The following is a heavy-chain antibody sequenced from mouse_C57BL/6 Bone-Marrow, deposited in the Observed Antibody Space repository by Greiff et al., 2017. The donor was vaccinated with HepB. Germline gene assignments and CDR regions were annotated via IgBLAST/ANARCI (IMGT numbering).Heavy chain of an antibody. D-gene: IGHD1-1*01. CDR1: GYAFTNYL. J-gene: IGHJ1*03. CDR2: INPGSGGT. Sequence: LQQSGAELVRPGTSVKVSCKASGYAFTNYLIEWVKQRPGQGLEWIGVINPGSGGTNYNEKFKGKATLTADKSSSTAYMQLSSLTSEDSAVYFCARSYYGSSYLYWYFDVWGTGTTVTVSS. V-gene: IGHV1-54*01. CDR3: ARSYYGSSYLYWYFDV.